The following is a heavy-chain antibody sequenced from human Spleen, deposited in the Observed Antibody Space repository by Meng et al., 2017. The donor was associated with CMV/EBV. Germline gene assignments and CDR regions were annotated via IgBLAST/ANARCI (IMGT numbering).Heavy chain of an antibody. CDR1: GGTFSSYA. D-gene: IGHD3-10*01. J-gene: IGHJ4*02. V-gene: IGHV1-69*04. CDR3: ARDLRGGFGFDQ. Sequence: SVKVSCKASGGTFSSYAISWVRQAPGQGLEWMGKIIPIIHIANYAQKFQGRVSITADKSTSTVYMELSSLRSEDTAMYYCARDLRGGFGFDQWGQGTLVTVSS. CDR2: IIPIIHIA.